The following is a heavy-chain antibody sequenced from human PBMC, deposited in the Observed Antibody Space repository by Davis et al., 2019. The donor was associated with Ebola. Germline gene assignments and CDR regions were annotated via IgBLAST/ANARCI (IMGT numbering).Heavy chain of an antibody. J-gene: IGHJ4*02. CDR1: GFTFSSYS. Sequence: GGSLRLSCAASGFTFSSYSMNWVRQAPGKGLEWVSSISSSSSYIYYADSVKGRFTISRDNAKNSLYLQMNSLRAEDTALYYCAKDITMVRGVIDYWGQGTLVTVSS. CDR2: ISSSSSYI. CDR3: AKDITMVRGVIDY. D-gene: IGHD3-10*01. V-gene: IGHV3-21*04.